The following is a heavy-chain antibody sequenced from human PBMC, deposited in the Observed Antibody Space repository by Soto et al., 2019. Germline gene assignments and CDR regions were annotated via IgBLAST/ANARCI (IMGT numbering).Heavy chain of an antibody. V-gene: IGHV3-23*01. CDR3: AKVPGTTYFDY. Sequence: RGSLVLSCASSGFPFSIYVMGWVRQAPGKGLEWVSGISGGGSNTFYADSVKGRFTISRDNSKNTLLLQMNSLRAEDTAVYYCAKVPGTTYFDYWGQGTMVTVSS. CDR1: GFPFSIYV. CDR2: ISGGGSNT. D-gene: IGHD1-1*01. J-gene: IGHJ4*02.